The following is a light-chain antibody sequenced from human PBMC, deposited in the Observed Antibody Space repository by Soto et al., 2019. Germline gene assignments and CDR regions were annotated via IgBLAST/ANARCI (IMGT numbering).Light chain of an antibody. CDR2: DAS. Sequence: DIQMTQSPSSLSASVGDRVTITCQASQDISNYLNWYQHKKGKAPKLLIYDASNLETGVPSRFSGSGSGTDFTFTISSLQPEDIETYYCQQYDNLPITFGQGTRLEIK. CDR1: QDISNY. J-gene: IGKJ5*01. CDR3: QQYDNLPIT. V-gene: IGKV1-33*01.